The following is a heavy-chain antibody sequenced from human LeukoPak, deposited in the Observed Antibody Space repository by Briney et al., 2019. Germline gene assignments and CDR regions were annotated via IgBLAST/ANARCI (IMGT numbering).Heavy chain of an antibody. V-gene: IGHV3-23*01. CDR1: GFAFSSYA. CDR2: IDGGGGRT. CDR3: AKDFYDSSGSRYDY. D-gene: IGHD3-22*01. Sequence: TGGSLRLSCTASGFAFSSYAMSWVRQAPGVGLEWVSAIDGGGGRTWHADSVRGRLTISRDNSKNTLFMQMNSLRAEDTAVYYCAKDFYDSSGSRYDYWGQGTLATVSS. J-gene: IGHJ4*02.